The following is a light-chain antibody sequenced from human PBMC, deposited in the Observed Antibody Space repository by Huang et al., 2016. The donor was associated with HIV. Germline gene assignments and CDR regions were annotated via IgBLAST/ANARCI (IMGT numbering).Light chain of an antibody. V-gene: IGKV1-39*01. CDR2: AAS. Sequence: DIQMTQSPSSLSASVGDRVTITCRARQSISNYLNWYQQKPGKAPKLLIYAASSLQSVVPSSFSGSGSGTDFTLTISSLQPEDSAAYYCQQSYSPRTFGPGTKVDIK. CDR3: QQSYSPRT. J-gene: IGKJ3*01. CDR1: QSISNY.